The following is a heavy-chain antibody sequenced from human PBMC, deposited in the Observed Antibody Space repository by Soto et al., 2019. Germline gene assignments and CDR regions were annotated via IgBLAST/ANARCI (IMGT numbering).Heavy chain of an antibody. J-gene: IGHJ6*02. CDR2: VIPIFGTA. Sequence: ASVKVSCKASGGTFSSHAISWVRQAPGQGLEWMGGVIPIFGTANYAQKFQGRVTITADESTSTAYMGLSSLRSEDTAVHYCARDLRQLVRTGYGMDVWGQGTTVTVSS. D-gene: IGHD6-6*01. CDR1: GGTFSSHA. V-gene: IGHV1-69*13. CDR3: ARDLRQLVRTGYGMDV.